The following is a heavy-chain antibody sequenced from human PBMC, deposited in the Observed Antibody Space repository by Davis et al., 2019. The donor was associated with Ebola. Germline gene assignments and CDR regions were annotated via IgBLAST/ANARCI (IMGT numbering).Heavy chain of an antibody. CDR3: ARVRRWLQFDAFDI. Sequence: PGGSLRLSCAVSGFTFSSYWMSWVRQAPGKGLEWVSATSGSGGSTYYADSVKGRFTISRDNSKRTLYLQMNSLRGEDTAVYYCARVRRWLQFDAFDIWGQGTMVTVSS. D-gene: IGHD5-24*01. V-gene: IGHV3-23*01. CDR1: GFTFSSYW. CDR2: TSGSGGST. J-gene: IGHJ3*02.